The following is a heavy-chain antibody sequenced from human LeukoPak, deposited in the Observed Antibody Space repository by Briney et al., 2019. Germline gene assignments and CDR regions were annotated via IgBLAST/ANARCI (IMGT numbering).Heavy chain of an antibody. CDR1: GGSITSSSYF. D-gene: IGHD3-16*02. J-gene: IGHJ4*02. Sequence: SETLSLTCTVSGGSITSSSYFWGWIRQPPGKGLEWIGSVLYSGSTYYNPSLKSRVTISVDTSNNQFSLKLSSVTAADTAVYYCARLGLSVWGSYRYIKNFDYRGQGTLVTVSS. CDR2: VLYSGST. CDR3: ARLGLSVWGSYRYIKNFDY. V-gene: IGHV4-39*01.